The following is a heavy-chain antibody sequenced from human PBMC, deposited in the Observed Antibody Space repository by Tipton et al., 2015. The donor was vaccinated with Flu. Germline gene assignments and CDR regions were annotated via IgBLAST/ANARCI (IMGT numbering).Heavy chain of an antibody. CDR1: GFTFSSYG. Sequence: SLRLSCAASGFTFSSYGMHWVRQGPGKGLEWVAFIRYDGSNSYDGTNKYYADSVKGRCTISRDNSKNTVYLQMNSLRVEDTAVYYCTRRLVEDWGQGTHVTVSS. J-gene: IGHJ4*02. CDR2: IRYDGSNSYDGTNK. V-gene: IGHV3-30*19. CDR3: TRRLVED.